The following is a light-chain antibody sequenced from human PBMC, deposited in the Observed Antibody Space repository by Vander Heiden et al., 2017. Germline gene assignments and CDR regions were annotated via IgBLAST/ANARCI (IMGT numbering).Light chain of an antibody. CDR1: QDISNY. CDR2: DAS. J-gene: IGKJ4*01. Sequence: DIQMTQSPSSLSASVGDRVLITFQASQDISNYLNWYQQKPGKAPKLLIYDASNLETGVPSRFSGSGSGTDFTFTISSLQPEDIATYYCQQYDNLPLTFGGGTKVEIK. CDR3: QQYDNLPLT. V-gene: IGKV1-33*01.